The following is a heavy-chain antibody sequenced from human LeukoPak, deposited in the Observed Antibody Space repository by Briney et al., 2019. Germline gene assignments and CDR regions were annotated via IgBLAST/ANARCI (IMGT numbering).Heavy chain of an antibody. CDR1: GYTFTGYY. J-gene: IGHJ3*02. CDR3: ARDVDHYDSSGYYGYAFDI. D-gene: IGHD3-22*01. CDR2: INPNSGGT. V-gene: IGHV1-2*04. Sequence: ASVKVSCKASGYTFTGYYMHWVRQAPGQGLEWMGWINPNSGGTNYAQKFQGWVTMTRDTSISTAYMELSRLRSDDTAVYYCARDVDHYDSSGYYGYAFDIWGQGTMVTVSS.